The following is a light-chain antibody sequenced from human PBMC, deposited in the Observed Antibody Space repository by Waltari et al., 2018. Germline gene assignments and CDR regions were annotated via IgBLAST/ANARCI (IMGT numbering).Light chain of an antibody. Sequence: QSALTQPSSVSGSPGQSIPISCTGTSSDVGGYHYVYRYQQHPGKATKVMIYEVPNRPSGVSHRFSGSKSDNTASLTISGLQAEDEADYYCTSFTSSNTWVFGGGTKLTVL. CDR2: EVP. CDR3: TSFTSSNTWV. J-gene: IGLJ3*02. CDR1: SSDVGGYHY. V-gene: IGLV2-14*01.